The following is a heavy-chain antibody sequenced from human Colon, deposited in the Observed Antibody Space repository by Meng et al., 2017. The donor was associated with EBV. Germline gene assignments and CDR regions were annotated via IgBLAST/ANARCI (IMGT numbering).Heavy chain of an antibody. V-gene: IGHV5-51*01. Sequence: GGGGTKPGGSRKVSCKGSGYHSTTYWIGWVRQMPGKGLEWMGIINPGDSETRNSPSCQGQVTISADKSIRTAYVQWGSLRASDSAMYYCARPYLNDVVKPNYFDTWGQGTLVTVSS. CDR2: INPGDSET. D-gene: IGHD1-1*01. J-gene: IGHJ5*02. CDR3: ARPYLNDVVKPNYFDT. CDR1: GYHSTTYW.